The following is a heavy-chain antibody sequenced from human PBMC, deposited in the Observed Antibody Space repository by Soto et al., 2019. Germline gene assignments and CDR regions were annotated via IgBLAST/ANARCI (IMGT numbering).Heavy chain of an antibody. CDR1: GDSMSTYY. D-gene: IGHD7-27*01. V-gene: IGHV4-4*07. CDR3: ARDQSGAADF. Sequence: SETLSLTCTVSGDSMSTYYWNWIRQSAEKGLEWIGRISATGTTTYIPSLKSRITLSVDTSKNEFSLNLKFVTAADTAVYFCARDQSGAADFRGQGTMVTVSS. CDR2: ISATGTT. J-gene: IGHJ3*01.